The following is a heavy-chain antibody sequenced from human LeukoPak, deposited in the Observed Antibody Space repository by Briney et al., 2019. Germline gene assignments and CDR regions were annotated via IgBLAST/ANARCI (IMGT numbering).Heavy chain of an antibody. D-gene: IGHD2-15*01. CDR3: ASSDLWDPATRY. V-gene: IGHV4-38-2*02. J-gene: IGHJ4*02. CDR1: GYSISSGYY. CDR2: IYHSGST. Sequence: SETLSLTCTVSGYSISSGYYWGWIRQPPGKGLEWIGSIYHSGSTNYNPSLKSRVTISVDTSKNQFSLKLSSVTAADTAVYYCASSDLWDPATRYWGQGTLVTVSS.